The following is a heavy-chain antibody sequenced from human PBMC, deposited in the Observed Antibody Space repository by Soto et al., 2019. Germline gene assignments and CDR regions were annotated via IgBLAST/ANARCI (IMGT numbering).Heavy chain of an antibody. CDR3: ARDAPRCGGGTCFDY. V-gene: IGHV3-48*02. J-gene: IGHJ4*02. Sequence: EVQLVESGGGLVQPGGSLRLSCAASGFTIGAYSMHWVRQAPGQGLEWFSYIRSSSSTLDYADSVKGRFTISRDNAKNSLYLQMTSLRDEDTAVYSCARDAPRCGGGTCFDYLGQGTLVTFSS. CDR1: GFTIGAYS. CDR2: IRSSSSTL. D-gene: IGHD2-15*01.